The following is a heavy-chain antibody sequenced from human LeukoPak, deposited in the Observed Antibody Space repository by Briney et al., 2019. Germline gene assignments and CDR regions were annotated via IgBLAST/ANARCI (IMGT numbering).Heavy chain of an antibody. Sequence: SQTLSLTCAISGDSVSSDSAAWNWIRQSPSRGLEWLGRTYYRSKWYTDYAVSVKSRMTINPDTSKNQFSLHLNSVTPEDTAVYYCEREWWGGQWLEQVNDWYFDLWGRGTLVTVSS. V-gene: IGHV6-1*01. CDR2: TYYRSKWYT. CDR3: EREWWGGQWLEQVNDWYFDL. CDR1: GDSVSSDSAA. J-gene: IGHJ2*01. D-gene: IGHD6-19*01.